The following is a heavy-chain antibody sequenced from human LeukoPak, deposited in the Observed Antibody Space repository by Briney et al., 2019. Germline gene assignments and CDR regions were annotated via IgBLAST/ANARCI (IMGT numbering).Heavy chain of an antibody. Sequence: GGSLRLSCAASGFTFTTYSINWVRQAPGKGLEWVSSIGSRNTYIYYADSVKGRFTISRDNAKNSVYLQMNSLRADDTAIYYCARDLRRGGSYFDYWGQGTLVTVSS. V-gene: IGHV3-21*04. J-gene: IGHJ4*02. CDR2: IGSRNTYI. D-gene: IGHD3-16*01. CDR3: ARDLRRGGSYFDY. CDR1: GFTFTTYS.